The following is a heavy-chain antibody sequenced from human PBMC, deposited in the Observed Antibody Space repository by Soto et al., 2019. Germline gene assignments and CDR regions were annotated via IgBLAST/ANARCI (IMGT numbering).Heavy chain of an antibody. D-gene: IGHD6-13*01. J-gene: IGHJ4*02. CDR3: ARAWVAAGPFDY. CDR2: ISAYNGNT. CDR1: GYTFTSSG. V-gene: IGHV1-18*01. Sequence: QVQLVQSGAEVKKPGASVKVTSKAYGYTFTSSGISWVRLAHGQGLEWMGWISAYNGNTNYAQKLQGRVTMTPDTSTSTAYMELRSLRSDDTAVYYCARAWVAAGPFDYWGQGTLVTVSS.